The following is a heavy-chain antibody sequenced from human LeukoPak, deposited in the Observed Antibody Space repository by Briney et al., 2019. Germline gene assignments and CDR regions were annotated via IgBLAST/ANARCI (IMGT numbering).Heavy chain of an antibody. V-gene: IGHV3-30-3*01. Sequence: PGGSLRLSCAASGFTFSSYAMHWVRQAPGKGLEWVAVISYDGSNKYYADSVKGRFTTSRDNSKNTLYLQMNSLRAEDTAVYYCAREGWEGSSSGSFDYWGQGTLVTVSS. D-gene: IGHD6-6*01. CDR3: AREGWEGSSSGSFDY. J-gene: IGHJ4*02. CDR1: GFTFSSYA. CDR2: ISYDGSNK.